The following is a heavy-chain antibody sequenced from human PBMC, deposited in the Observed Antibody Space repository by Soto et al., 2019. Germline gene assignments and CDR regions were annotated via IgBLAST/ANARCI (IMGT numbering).Heavy chain of an antibody. J-gene: IGHJ6*02. CDR3: ASSSLYGMDV. CDR2: IYDSGNT. V-gene: IGHV4-30-4*01. CDR1: GDSISSGNYC. Sequence: PSETLSLTCAVSGDSISSGNYCWSWIRQPPGEGLGWIENIYDSGNTYYNPYLKSGLIIAIDTTKNQFSLKRGSVAAADTAVYDCASSSLYGMDVWGQGTTVTVSS.